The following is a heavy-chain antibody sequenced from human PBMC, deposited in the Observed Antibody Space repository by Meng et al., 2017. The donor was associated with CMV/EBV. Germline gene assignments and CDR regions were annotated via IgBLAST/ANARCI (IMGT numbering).Heavy chain of an antibody. D-gene: IGHD6-13*01. CDR3: AQTITTAGTSWFDP. J-gene: IGHJ5*02. Sequence: ASALVFCKASGYIFISYGISWVRQAPGQGLEWMVWISAYNGNTNYAEKPQGRVTMTTDTSTSTAYMKLRSLRPDDTAAYYCAQTITTAGTSWFDPWGQGTLVTVSS. V-gene: IGHV1-18*01. CDR2: ISAYNGNT. CDR1: GYIFISYG.